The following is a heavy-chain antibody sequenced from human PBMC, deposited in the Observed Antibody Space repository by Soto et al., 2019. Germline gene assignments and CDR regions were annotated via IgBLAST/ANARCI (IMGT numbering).Heavy chain of an antibody. D-gene: IGHD6-13*01. CDR3: ARDRFGSWTFDY. Sequence: QVQLVQSGAEVREPGASVKVSCKASGYNFASNHMHWVRQIPGQGLEWMGIINPTDESTSYAQKFRGRVTLTRDTPTNTDYMELSGLTSDDTAVYYCARDRFGSWTFDYWGQGTLVTVSS. CDR2: INPTDEST. V-gene: IGHV1-46*01. J-gene: IGHJ4*02. CDR1: GYNFASNH.